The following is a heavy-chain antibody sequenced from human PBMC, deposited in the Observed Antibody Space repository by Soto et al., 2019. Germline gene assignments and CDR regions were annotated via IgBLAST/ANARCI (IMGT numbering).Heavy chain of an antibody. V-gene: IGHV3-23*01. Sequence: GGSLRLSCAASGFTFSSYAMSWVRQAPGKGLEWVSAISGSGGSTYSADSVKGRFTISRENSMNTLYLQMNSLRAEDTAVYYCAKVAVCGYSSSSGFEVDYWGQGTLVTVSS. CDR2: ISGSGGST. D-gene: IGHD6-6*01. CDR3: AKVAVCGYSSSSGFEVDY. J-gene: IGHJ4*02. CDR1: GFTFSSYA.